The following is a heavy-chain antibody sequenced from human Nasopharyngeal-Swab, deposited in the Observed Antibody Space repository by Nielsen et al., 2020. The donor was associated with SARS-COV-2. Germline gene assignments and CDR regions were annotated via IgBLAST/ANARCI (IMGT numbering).Heavy chain of an antibody. V-gene: IGHV3-23*01. Sequence: GGSLRLSCAASGFDFWKYAMSWVRQAPGKGLEWVSTVSNNDGSLTFYADSMKGRFTISRDTSKNTVSLQMNSLRAEDTAVYYCAKDDFRPACAFDVWGQGTIVTVSS. J-gene: IGHJ3*01. CDR3: AKDDFRPACAFDV. CDR2: VSNNDGSLT. D-gene: IGHD2-21*02. CDR1: GFDFWKYA.